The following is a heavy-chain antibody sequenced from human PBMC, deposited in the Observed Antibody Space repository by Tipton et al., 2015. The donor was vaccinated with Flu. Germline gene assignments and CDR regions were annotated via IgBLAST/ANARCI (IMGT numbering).Heavy chain of an antibody. V-gene: IGHV3-NL1*01. J-gene: IGHJ6*02. Sequence: GSLRLSCAASGFTFTSFGMHWVRQAPGKGLEWVSLIYSGGSTYYADSVKGRFTVSRDNSNNTLFLQMSSLRADDTAVYYCAKHCSGGLCYNYYGMDVWGQGTTVTVSS. CDR2: IYSGGST. D-gene: IGHD2-8*02. CDR1: GFTFTSFG. CDR3: AKHCSGGLCYNYYGMDV.